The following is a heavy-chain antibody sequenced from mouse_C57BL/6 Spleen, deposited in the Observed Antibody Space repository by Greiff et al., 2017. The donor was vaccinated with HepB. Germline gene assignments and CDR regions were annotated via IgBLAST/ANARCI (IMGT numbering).Heavy chain of an antibody. J-gene: IGHJ2*01. CDR3: AREGQYYFDY. V-gene: IGHV2-2*01. CDR1: GFSLTSYG. D-gene: IGHD3-3*01. CDR2: IWRGGST. Sequence: VKLQESGPGLVQPSQSLSITCTVSGFSLTSYGVHWVRQSPGKGLEWLGVIWRGGSTDENAAFISRLSISKDNSKSQVFFKMNSLQADDTAIYYCAREGQYYFDYWGQGTTLTVSS.